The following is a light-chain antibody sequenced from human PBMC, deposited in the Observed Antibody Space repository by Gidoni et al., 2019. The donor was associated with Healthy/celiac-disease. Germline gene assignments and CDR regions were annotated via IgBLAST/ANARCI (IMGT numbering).Light chain of an antibody. Sequence: DIQMTQSPSSLSASVGDRVTITCQASQDISNYLNWYQQKPGKAPKLLIYDASNLETGVPSRFSGSGSGTDFTLTISSLQPEDIATYYCQQYDNLPITFGPXTKVDIK. CDR1: QDISNY. J-gene: IGKJ3*01. CDR3: QQYDNLPIT. V-gene: IGKV1-33*01. CDR2: DAS.